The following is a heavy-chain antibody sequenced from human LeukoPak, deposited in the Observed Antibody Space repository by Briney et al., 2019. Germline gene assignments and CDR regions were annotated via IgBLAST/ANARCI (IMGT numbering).Heavy chain of an antibody. J-gene: IGHJ4*02. CDR1: GYTFTSYA. CDR3: ARGLSGGEDIVVVVATLDY. Sequence: VASVKVSCKASGYTFTSYAMHWVRQAPGQRLEWMGWINAGNGNTKYSQKFQGRVTMTRDTSTSTVYMELSSLRSEDTAVYYCARGLSGGEDIVVVVATLDYWGQGTLVTVSS. CDR2: INAGNGNT. D-gene: IGHD2-15*01. V-gene: IGHV1-3*01.